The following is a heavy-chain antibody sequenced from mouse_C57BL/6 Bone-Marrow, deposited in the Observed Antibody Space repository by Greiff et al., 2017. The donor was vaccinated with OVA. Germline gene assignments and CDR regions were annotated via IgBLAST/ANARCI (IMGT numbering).Heavy chain of an antibody. V-gene: IGHV1-54*01. Sequence: QVQLQQSGAELVRPGTSVKVSCKASGYAFTNYLIEWVKQRPGQGLEWIGVINPGSGGTNYNEKFKGKATLTVEKSSSTAYMQLSSLTSEDSAVYFCAREICYYYGSSRYFDVWGTGTTVTVSA. CDR2: INPGSGGT. CDR3: AREICYYYGSSRYFDV. CDR1: GYAFTNYL. J-gene: IGHJ1*03. D-gene: IGHD1-1*01.